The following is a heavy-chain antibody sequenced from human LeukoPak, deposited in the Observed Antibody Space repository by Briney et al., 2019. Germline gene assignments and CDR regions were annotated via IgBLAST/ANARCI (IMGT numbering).Heavy chain of an antibody. V-gene: IGHV1-69*13. CDR1: AGTFTSYA. Sequence: SVKVSCKASAGTFTSYAISWVRQAPGQGLEWMGGIIPIFGTANYAQKFQGRVTITASESTSKDYMELNSMRPEDTDASYCERGGEEYGDLDDAFDIWGKGTMVTVSS. CDR3: ERGGEEYGDLDDAFDI. CDR2: IIPIFGTA. J-gene: IGHJ3*02. D-gene: IGHD4-17*01.